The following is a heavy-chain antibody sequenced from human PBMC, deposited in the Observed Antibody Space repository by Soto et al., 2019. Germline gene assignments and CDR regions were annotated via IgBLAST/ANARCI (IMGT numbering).Heavy chain of an antibody. Sequence: GGSLRLSCAASGFTFSSYGMHWVRQAPGKGLVCVVFFSYDGCNKYYADSVKGRFTISRDNSKNTLYLQMNSLRAEDTAVYYCAKILRAFMVRGATNGMDVWGQGTTVTVSS. CDR1: GFTFSSYG. CDR3: AKILRAFMVRGATNGMDV. CDR2: FSYDGCNK. V-gene: IGHV3-30*18. D-gene: IGHD3-10*01. J-gene: IGHJ6*02.